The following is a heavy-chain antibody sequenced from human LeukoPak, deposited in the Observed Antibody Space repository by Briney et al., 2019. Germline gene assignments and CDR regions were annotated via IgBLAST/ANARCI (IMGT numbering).Heavy chain of an antibody. CDR1: GGSVSSGSYY. D-gene: IGHD2-2*01. CDR3: AREAPLLPAAAPRPGYYYGMDV. V-gene: IGHV4-61*01. Sequence: SETLSLTCTVSGGSVSSGSYYWSWIRQPPGKGLEWIGYIYYSGSTNYNHSLKSRVTISVDTSKNQFSLKLSSVTAADTAVYYCAREAPLLPAAAPRPGYYYGMDVWGKGTTVTVSS. CDR2: IYYSGST. J-gene: IGHJ6*04.